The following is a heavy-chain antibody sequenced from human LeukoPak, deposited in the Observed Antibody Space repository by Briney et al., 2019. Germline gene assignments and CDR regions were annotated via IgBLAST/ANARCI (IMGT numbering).Heavy chain of an antibody. CDR2: IYPADSDT. V-gene: IGHV5-51*01. Sequence: GESLKISCKGSGYSFISYWIGWVRRMPGKGLEWMGIIYPADSDTRYSPSFQGQVTISADKSINTAYLQWSSLKASDTAMYYCARSRYCGGDCYSRDFDYWGQGTLVTVSS. J-gene: IGHJ4*02. CDR1: GYSFISYW. CDR3: ARSRYCGGDCYSRDFDY. D-gene: IGHD2-21*02.